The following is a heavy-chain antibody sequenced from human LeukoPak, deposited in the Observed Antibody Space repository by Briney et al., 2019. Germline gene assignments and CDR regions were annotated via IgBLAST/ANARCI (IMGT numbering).Heavy chain of an antibody. Sequence: ASVKVSCKASGYTFTSYYMHLVRQASGQGLEWIGIINPSGGSTSYAQKFQGRVTMTRDTSTSTVYMELSSLGSEDTAVYSCASGCIVVVPAAITRNQIDYWGQGTLVTVSS. CDR2: INPSGGST. J-gene: IGHJ4*02. V-gene: IGHV1-46*01. CDR1: GYTFTSYY. CDR3: ASGCIVVVPAAITRNQIDY. D-gene: IGHD2-2*01.